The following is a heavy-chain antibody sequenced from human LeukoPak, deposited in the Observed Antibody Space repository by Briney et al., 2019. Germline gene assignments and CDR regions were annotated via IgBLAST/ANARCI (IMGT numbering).Heavy chain of an antibody. CDR2: VFYNGAT. J-gene: IGHJ4*02. V-gene: IGHV4-39*07. Sequence: PSETLSLTCIVSGGSISSSIYYWAWVRQPPGKGLEWIGTVFYNGATQYSPSLRSRVTISIDTSTNQFSLKLTSVTAADTAVYYCARNAGDYWGQGTLVTVSS. CDR3: ARNAGDY. CDR1: GGSISSSIYY.